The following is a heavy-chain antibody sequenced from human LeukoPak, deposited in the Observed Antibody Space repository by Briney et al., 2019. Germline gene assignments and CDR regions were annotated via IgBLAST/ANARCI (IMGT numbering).Heavy chain of an antibody. Sequence: SETLSLTCTVSGGSISSHYWSWIRQPAGKGLEWIGHIYDSGSTNYNPSLKSRVTMSVDTSKKQFSLKLTSVTAADTAVYFCARESPTGSGRYDYFMDVWGKGTTVTVSS. CDR3: ARESPTGSGRYDYFMDV. D-gene: IGHD1-1*01. CDR1: GGSISSHY. CDR2: IYDSGST. J-gene: IGHJ6*03. V-gene: IGHV4-4*07.